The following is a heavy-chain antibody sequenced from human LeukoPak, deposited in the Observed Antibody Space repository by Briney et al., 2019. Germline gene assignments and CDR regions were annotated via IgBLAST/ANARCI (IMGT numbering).Heavy chain of an antibody. CDR3: ARHQDSGDYERAFDI. D-gene: IGHD4-17*01. Sequence: SETLSLTCTVSGGSISSSSFYWGWIRQPPGKGLEWIGSIYYGRNSYYNPSLKSRVTISVDTSRNQFSLKLSSVTAADTAMYYCARHQDSGDYERAFDIWGQGKMVTVSS. CDR2: IYYGRNS. J-gene: IGHJ3*02. CDR1: GGSISSSSFY. V-gene: IGHV4-39*01.